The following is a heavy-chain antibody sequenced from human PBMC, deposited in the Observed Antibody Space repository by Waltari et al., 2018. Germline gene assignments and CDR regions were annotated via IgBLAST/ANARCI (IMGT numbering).Heavy chain of an antibody. D-gene: IGHD6-19*01. Sequence: QVQLVQSGAEVKKPGSSVKVSCKASGGTFSSYAISWVRPAPGQGLEWMGRIIPILGIANYAQKFQGRVTITADKSTSTAYMELSSLRSEDTAVYYCARTRDSSGWQLFDYWGQGTLVTVSS. J-gene: IGHJ4*02. V-gene: IGHV1-69*04. CDR3: ARTRDSSGWQLFDY. CDR1: GGTFSSYA. CDR2: IIPILGIA.